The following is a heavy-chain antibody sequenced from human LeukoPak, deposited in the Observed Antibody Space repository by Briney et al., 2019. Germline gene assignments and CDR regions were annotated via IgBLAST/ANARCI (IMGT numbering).Heavy chain of an antibody. J-gene: IGHJ4*02. CDR1: GYGFTSYW. CDR3: ARVLGYDSSGYYPYYFDY. CDR2: IFPGDSDT. Sequence: GASLKISCKGSGYGFTSYWIGWVRQLPGKGLEWMGIIFPGDSDTRYIPSFQGQVTISADKSISTAYLQWSSLKASDTAMYYCARVLGYDSSGYYPYYFDYWGQGTLVTVSS. V-gene: IGHV5-51*01. D-gene: IGHD3-22*01.